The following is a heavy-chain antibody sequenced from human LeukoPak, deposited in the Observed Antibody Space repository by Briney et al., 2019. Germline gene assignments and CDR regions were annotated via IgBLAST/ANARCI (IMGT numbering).Heavy chain of an antibody. D-gene: IGHD3-10*01. J-gene: IGHJ6*04. CDR2: ISSSSSYI. V-gene: IGHV3-21*01. CDR1: GFTFSSYS. CDR3: ARDTRTTYYYGSGSYYYYYGMDV. Sequence: TGGSLRLSCAASGFTFSSYSMNWVRQAPGKGLEWVSSISSSSSYIYYADSVKGRFTISRDNAKNSLYLQMNSLRAEDTAVYYCARDTRTTYYYGSGSYYYYYGMDVWGKGTTVTVSS.